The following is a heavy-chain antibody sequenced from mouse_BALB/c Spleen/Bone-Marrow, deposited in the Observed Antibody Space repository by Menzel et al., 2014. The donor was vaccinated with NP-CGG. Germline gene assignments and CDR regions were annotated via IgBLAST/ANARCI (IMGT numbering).Heavy chain of an antibody. CDR3: ARMYYAYAMDY. V-gene: IGHV2-6-4*01. CDR2: IWGGGST. D-gene: IGHD1-1*01. Sequence: QVQLQESGPGLVAPSQSLSITCTVSEFSLSRYSVHWVRQPPGKGLEWLGMIWGGGSTDYNSALKSRLNISKVNSKSXVFLKMNSLQTDDTAMYYCARMYYAYAMDYWGQGTSVTVSS. J-gene: IGHJ4*01. CDR1: EFSLSRYS.